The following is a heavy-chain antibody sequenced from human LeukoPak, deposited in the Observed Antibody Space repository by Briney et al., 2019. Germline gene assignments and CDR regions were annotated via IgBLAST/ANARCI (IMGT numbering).Heavy chain of an antibody. Sequence: GGSLRLSCAASGFTFRNYEMNWVRQAPGKGLEWVSYISSSSSTINYADSVKGRFTISRDNAKNSLYLQVNSLRAEDTAVYYCARGTYYYDSSGQNHWGQGTLVTVSS. CDR1: GFTFRNYE. J-gene: IGHJ4*02. V-gene: IGHV3-48*03. CDR2: ISSSSSTI. D-gene: IGHD3-22*01. CDR3: ARGTYYYDSSGQNH.